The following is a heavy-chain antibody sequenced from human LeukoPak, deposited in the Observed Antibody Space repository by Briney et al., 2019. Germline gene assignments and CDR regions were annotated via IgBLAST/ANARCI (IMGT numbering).Heavy chain of an antibody. Sequence: GGSLRLSCAASGFTIRSYAMQWVRQAPGKGLEWVSYITYNSGTIFYADSVKGRFTISRDNAKDSLYLQMSSLRDEDTAVYYCARDSGYSYADDYWGQGTLVTVSP. D-gene: IGHD5-18*01. CDR3: ARDSGYSYADDY. V-gene: IGHV3-48*02. J-gene: IGHJ4*02. CDR2: ITYNSGTI. CDR1: GFTIRSYA.